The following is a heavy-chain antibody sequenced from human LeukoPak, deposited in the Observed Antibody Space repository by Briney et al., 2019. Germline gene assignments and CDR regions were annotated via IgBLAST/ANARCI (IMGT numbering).Heavy chain of an antibody. CDR3: AVDEGSCDY. V-gene: IGHV4-38-2*01. Sequence: KPSETLSLTCAVSGYSLSSGYYWGWIRPPPGKGLEWIGSIYHSGSTYYNPSLKSRVTISVDTSKNQFSLKLSSVTAADTAVYYCAVDEGSCDYWGQGTLVTVSS. CDR2: IYHSGST. CDR1: GYSLSSGYY. J-gene: IGHJ4*02.